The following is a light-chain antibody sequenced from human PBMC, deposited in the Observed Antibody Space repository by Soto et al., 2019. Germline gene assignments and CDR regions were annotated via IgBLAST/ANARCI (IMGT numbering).Light chain of an antibody. CDR2: GAS. CDR1: QSVSSSY. J-gene: IGKJ3*01. Sequence: EIVLTQSPGTLSLSPGERATLSCRASQSVSSSYLAWYQQKPGQAPRLLIYGASSRATGIPDRFSGSGSGTDFTLTISRLEPEAFAVYYCQQYGSSPRTFGPGTKVYSK. V-gene: IGKV3-20*01. CDR3: QQYGSSPRT.